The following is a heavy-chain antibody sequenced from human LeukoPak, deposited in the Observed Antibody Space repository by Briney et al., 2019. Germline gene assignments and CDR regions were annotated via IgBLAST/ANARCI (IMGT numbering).Heavy chain of an antibody. V-gene: IGHV4-4*02. D-gene: IGHD6-19*01. CDR2: IYQMGRT. CDR3: ARVEVAGLNWFDP. Sequence: PSETLSLTCAVSGGSLSSGNWWGWAGQLPGKGLRGSGEIYQMGRTNYNPSLKRRGTISVDKFKNQFSLNLSSVTAGYTAVYYCARVEVAGLNWFDPGGEGTLVSVSS. J-gene: IGHJ5*02. CDR1: GGSLSSGNW.